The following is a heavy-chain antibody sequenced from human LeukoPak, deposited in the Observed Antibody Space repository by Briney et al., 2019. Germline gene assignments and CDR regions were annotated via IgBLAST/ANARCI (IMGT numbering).Heavy chain of an antibody. CDR2: IYPDDSDT. Sequence: GESLKISCKGSGYSFTSYWIAWVRQVPGKGLEWMGIIYPDDSDTKYSPSFQGQITISADKSITTAYLQWSSLKASDTAMYYCARLGTPGTTDFDYWGQGTLATVSS. J-gene: IGHJ4*02. CDR1: GYSFTSYW. CDR3: ARLGTPGTTDFDY. V-gene: IGHV5-51*01. D-gene: IGHD1-1*01.